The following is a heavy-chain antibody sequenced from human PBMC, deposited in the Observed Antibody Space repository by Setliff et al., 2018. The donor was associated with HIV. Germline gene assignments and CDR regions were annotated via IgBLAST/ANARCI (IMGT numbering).Heavy chain of an antibody. CDR1: GYTLTAYG. V-gene: IGHV1-18*01. CDR2: FTSYNNQA. Sequence: ASVKVSCKISGYTLTAYGLNWVRQAPGQGPEWMGWFTSYNNQAEYAPKLQGRVTMTIDTSTSTAYRELRNLKYDDTAVYYCARGGDPPYYFLGMDVWGQGTTVTVSS. D-gene: IGHD3-10*01. J-gene: IGHJ6*02. CDR3: ARGGDPPYYFLGMDV.